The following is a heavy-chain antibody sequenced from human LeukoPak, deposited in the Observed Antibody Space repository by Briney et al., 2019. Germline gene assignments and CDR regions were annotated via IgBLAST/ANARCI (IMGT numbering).Heavy chain of an antibody. V-gene: IGHV3-48*03. CDR1: GFTFSSYE. J-gene: IGHJ4*02. D-gene: IGHD5-24*01. Sequence: PGGSLRLSCAASGFTFSSYEMNWVRQAPGKGLEWVSYISSSGSTIYYADSVKGRFTISRDNAKNSLYLQMNSLRAEDTAVYYCARATRWLPNDYWGQGTLVTVSS. CDR2: ISSSGSTI. CDR3: ARATRWLPNDY.